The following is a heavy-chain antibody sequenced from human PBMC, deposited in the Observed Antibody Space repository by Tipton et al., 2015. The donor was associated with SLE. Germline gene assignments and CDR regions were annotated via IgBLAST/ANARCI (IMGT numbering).Heavy chain of an antibody. J-gene: IGHJ3*02. Sequence: TLSLTCSVSGDSVISSSYYWGWIRQPPGKGLEWIGSMYYSGSTYYNPSLKSRVTISVDTSKNQFSLMLRSVTAADTAVYYCARYGPYYDFWSGMGTFDIWGQGTLVTVSS. V-gene: IGHV4-39*07. CDR2: MYYSGST. CDR1: GDSVISSSYY. CDR3: ARYGPYYDFWSGMGTFDI. D-gene: IGHD3-3*01.